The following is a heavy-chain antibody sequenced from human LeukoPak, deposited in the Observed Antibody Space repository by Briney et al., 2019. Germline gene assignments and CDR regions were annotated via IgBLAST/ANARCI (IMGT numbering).Heavy chain of an antibody. CDR2: IYPRDGST. CDR3: ARVSGRLGGAFDI. Sequence: GASVKVSCKASGYTFTSNYIHWVRQAPGQGLEWMGMIYPRDGSTSYAQKFQGRVTVTRDTSTSTVYMELSSLRSEDTAVYYCARVSGRLGGAFDIWGQGTMVTVSS. V-gene: IGHV1-46*01. D-gene: IGHD3-16*01. CDR1: GYTFTSNY. J-gene: IGHJ3*02.